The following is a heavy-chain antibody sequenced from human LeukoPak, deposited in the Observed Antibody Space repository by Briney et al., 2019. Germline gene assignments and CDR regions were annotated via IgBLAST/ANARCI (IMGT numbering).Heavy chain of an antibody. CDR1: GITFKNYE. CDR3: ARDRSGYSGYDFFDY. J-gene: IGHJ4*02. D-gene: IGHD5-12*01. Sequence: PGGSLRLSCAVSGITFKNYEMNWVRQAPGKGLEWVSYISGSGGAIYYADSVKGRFTISRDNAKNSLYLQMNSLRAEDTAVYYCARDRSGYSGYDFFDYWGQGALVTVSS. V-gene: IGHV3-48*03. CDR2: ISGSGGAI.